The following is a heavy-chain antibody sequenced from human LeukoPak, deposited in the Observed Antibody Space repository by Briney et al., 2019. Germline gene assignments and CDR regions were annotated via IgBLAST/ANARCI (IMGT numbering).Heavy chain of an antibody. Sequence: GGSLRLSCEASGFTFSSYWMHWVRQAPGKGLVWVSRINSDGSSTFYADSVKGRFTISRDNAKNALYLQMNSVGAEDTALYYCVRAYCSGGNCYQLPFDYWGPGTLVPVSS. D-gene: IGHD2-15*01. V-gene: IGHV3-74*01. J-gene: IGHJ4*02. CDR2: INSDGSST. CDR3: VRAYCSGGNCYQLPFDY. CDR1: GFTFSSYW.